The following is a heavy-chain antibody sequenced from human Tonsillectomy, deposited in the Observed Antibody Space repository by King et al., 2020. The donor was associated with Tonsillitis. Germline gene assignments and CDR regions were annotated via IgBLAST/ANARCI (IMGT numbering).Heavy chain of an antibody. V-gene: IGHV3-11*01. J-gene: IGHJ4*02. D-gene: IGHD2-2*01. CDR3: ARDGALPGYCTSTTCYPPIDY. CDR2: ITNGGSTI. CDR1: GFTFSDYY. Sequence: VQLVESGGGLVKPGGSLRLSCAASGFTFSDYYMSWIRQAPGKGLEWVSYITNGGSTIYNADSVKGRFTISRDNAKNSLHLQMNSLRAEDTAVYYCARDGALPGYCTSTTCYPPIDYWGQGTLVTVSS.